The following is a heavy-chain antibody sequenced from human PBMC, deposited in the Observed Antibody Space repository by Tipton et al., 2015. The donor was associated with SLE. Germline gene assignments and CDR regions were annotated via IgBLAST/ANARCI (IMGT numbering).Heavy chain of an antibody. V-gene: IGHV3-53*01. CDR3: ARGDRARNYFDY. CDR1: GFTVSSNY. Sequence: QLVQSGGGLVKPGGSLRLSCAASGFTVSSNYMSWVRQAPGKGLQWVSVIYSGGSTYYADSVKGRFTISRDNFKNTLYLQMNSLRAEDTAVYYCARGDRARNYFDYWGQGTLVTVSS. J-gene: IGHJ4*02. CDR2: IYSGGST. D-gene: IGHD3-10*01.